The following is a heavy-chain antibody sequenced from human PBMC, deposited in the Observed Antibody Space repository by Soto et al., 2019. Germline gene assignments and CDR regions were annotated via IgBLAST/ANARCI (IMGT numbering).Heavy chain of an antibody. D-gene: IGHD2-2*01. CDR3: ARGPMSCTSSSCPYFFDY. V-gene: IGHV1-8*01. J-gene: IGHJ4*02. Sequence: VQLVQSGAEVKKPGASVKVSCKASGYTFTNYDINWVRQATGQGLEWMGWMNPNSGNTGYAQKFQGRVTMTRNTSMSTASMELSSLRSEDTAVYYCARGPMSCTSSSCPYFFDYWAQGTLVTVSS. CDR2: MNPNSGNT. CDR1: GYTFTNYD.